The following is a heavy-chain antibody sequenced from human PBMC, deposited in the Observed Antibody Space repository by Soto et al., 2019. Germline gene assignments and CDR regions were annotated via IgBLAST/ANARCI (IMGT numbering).Heavy chain of an antibody. CDR3: ARQEGALWQSTATNTAFDI. CDR2: IYYSGST. D-gene: IGHD1-26*01. V-gene: IGHV4-39*01. CDR1: GGSISSSSYY. Sequence: SETLSLTCTVSGGSISSSSYYWGWIRQPPGKGLEWIGSIYYSGSTYYNPSLKSRVTISVDTSKNQFSLKLSSVTAADTAVYYCARQEGALWQSTATNTAFDIWGQGTMVTVSS. J-gene: IGHJ3*02.